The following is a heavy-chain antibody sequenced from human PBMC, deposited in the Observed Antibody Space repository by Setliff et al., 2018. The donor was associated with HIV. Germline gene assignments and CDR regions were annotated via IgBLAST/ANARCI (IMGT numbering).Heavy chain of an antibody. CDR3: ARIFGDQGYYYGMDV. Sequence: SETLSLTCTVSGASISDYYWSWIRQPAGKGLEWIGRMYISGSTNYNPSLKSRVTMSVDTSKKQFSLKLSSVTAADTAVYFCARIFGDQGYYYGMDVWGQGTTVTVS. CDR2: MYISGST. V-gene: IGHV4-4*07. CDR1: GASISDYY. D-gene: IGHD3-3*01. J-gene: IGHJ6*02.